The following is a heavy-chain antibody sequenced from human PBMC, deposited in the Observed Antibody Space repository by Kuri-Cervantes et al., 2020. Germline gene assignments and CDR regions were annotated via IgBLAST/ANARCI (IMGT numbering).Heavy chain of an antibody. Sequence: GESLKISCAASGFTFSDYYMSWIRQAPGKGLEWVSAISGSGGSTYYADSVKGRFTISRDNSKNTLYLQMNSLRAEDTAVYYCASVARPLGYWGQGTLVTVSS. V-gene: IGHV3-23*01. CDR1: GFTFSDYY. CDR2: ISGSGGST. CDR3: ASVARPLGY. D-gene: IGHD6-6*01. J-gene: IGHJ4*02.